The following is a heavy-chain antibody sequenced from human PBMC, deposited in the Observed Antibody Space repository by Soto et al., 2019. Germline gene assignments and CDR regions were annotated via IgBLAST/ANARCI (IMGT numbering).Heavy chain of an antibody. D-gene: IGHD4-17*01. CDR2: IIPIFGTA. CDR3: ARGAPGVTTSAFDI. Sequence: WASVKVSCKASGGTFSSYAISWVRQAPGQGLEWMGGIIPIFGTANYAQKFQGRVTITADESTSTAYMELSSLRSEDTAVYYCARGAPGVTTSAFDIWGQGTMVTVSS. V-gene: IGHV1-69*13. CDR1: GGTFSSYA. J-gene: IGHJ3*02.